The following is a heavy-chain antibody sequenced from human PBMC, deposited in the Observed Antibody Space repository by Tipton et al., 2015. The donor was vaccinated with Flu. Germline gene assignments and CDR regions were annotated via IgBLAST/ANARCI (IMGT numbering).Heavy chain of an antibody. J-gene: IGHJ4*02. V-gene: IGHV4-59*01. CDR1: GGSINSYY. CDR3: ARVYFIAAAGTPNYHLDY. D-gene: IGHD6-13*01. CDR2: ISYSGNS. Sequence: TLSLTCTVSGGSINSYYWSWIRQPPGKGLEWIGGISYSGNSYYNPSLRSRAVISVDTSKNQFSLRLSSVTAADTAVYFCARVYFIAAAGTPNYHLDYWGQGTPVTVSS.